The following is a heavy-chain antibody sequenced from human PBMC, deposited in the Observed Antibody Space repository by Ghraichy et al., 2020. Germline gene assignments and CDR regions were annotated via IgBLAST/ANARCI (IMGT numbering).Heavy chain of an antibody. J-gene: IGHJ3*02. Sequence: GGSLRLSCVASGFTLNIYGMHWVRQAPGKGLEWVARISYDGHNTYYADSVKGRFTISRDNSKNTVYLQMNSLRPEDTAVYFCAEEHNWGHAGVFDIWGRGKMVTVSS. V-gene: IGHV3-30*18. D-gene: IGHD7-27*01. CDR2: ISYDGHNT. CDR3: AEEHNWGHAGVFDI. CDR1: GFTLNIYG.